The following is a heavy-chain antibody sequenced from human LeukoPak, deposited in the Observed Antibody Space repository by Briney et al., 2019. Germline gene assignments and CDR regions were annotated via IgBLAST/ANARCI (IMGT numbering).Heavy chain of an antibody. J-gene: IGHJ4*02. D-gene: IGHD5-12*01. CDR1: GGSISSYY. V-gene: IGHV4-59*01. CDR3: ARGGGYDSLNFDY. Sequence: SETLSLTCTVSGGSISSYYWSWLRQPPGKGLEGIGYIYYSGSTNYNPSLKSRVTISVDTSKNQFSLKLSSVTAADTAVYYCARGGGYDSLNFDYWGQGTLVTVSS. CDR2: IYYSGST.